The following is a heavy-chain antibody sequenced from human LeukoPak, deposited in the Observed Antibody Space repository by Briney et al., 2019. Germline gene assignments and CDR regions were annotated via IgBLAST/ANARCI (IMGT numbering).Heavy chain of an antibody. CDR3: ARGSEQWLLSLKFDP. CDR1: GFTFNDYY. J-gene: IGHJ5*02. Sequence: PGGSLRLSCTACGFTFNDYYMSWIRQAPGKGLEWVSYISSSGSTIHYADSVKGRFTISRDSAKNSLYLQMNSLRAEDTAMYYCARGSEQWLLSLKFDPWGQGTLVTVSS. D-gene: IGHD6-19*01. V-gene: IGHV3-11*01. CDR2: ISSSGSTI.